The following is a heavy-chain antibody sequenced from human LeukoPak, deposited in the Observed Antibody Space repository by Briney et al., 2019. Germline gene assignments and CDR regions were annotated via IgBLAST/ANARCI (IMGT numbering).Heavy chain of an antibody. CDR2: IHPNSGGT. CDR1: GYTFTGYY. CDR3: AREGDIVVVPAAPLDY. J-gene: IGHJ4*02. Sequence: GASVTVSCKASGYTFTGYYMHWVRQAPGQGLEWMGWIHPNSGGTNYAQKFQGRVTMTRDTSISTAYMELSRLRSDDTAVYYCAREGDIVVVPAAPLDYWGQGTLVTVSS. D-gene: IGHD2-2*01. V-gene: IGHV1-2*02.